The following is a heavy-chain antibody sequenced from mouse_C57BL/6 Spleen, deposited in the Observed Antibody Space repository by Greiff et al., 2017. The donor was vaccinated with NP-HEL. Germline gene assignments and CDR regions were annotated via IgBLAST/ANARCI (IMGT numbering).Heavy chain of an antibody. CDR2: ISDGGSYT. CDR1: GFTFSSYA. CDR3: ARDKDYYFDY. V-gene: IGHV5-4*01. J-gene: IGHJ2*01. Sequence: EVKLMESGGGLVKPGGSLKLSCAASGFTFSSYAMSWVRQTPEKRLEWVAPISDGGSYTNYPDNVQGRFTMSRDNANNNLYLQMSHLNSEDTAMYYCARDKDYYFDYWGQGTTLTVSS.